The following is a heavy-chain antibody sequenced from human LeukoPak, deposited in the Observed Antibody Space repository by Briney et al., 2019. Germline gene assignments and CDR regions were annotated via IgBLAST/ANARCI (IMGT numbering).Heavy chain of an antibody. CDR3: LGLYGDALFDD. Sequence: VASVTVSFTSSGYTFTIYGISLVRQPPAQGHEWMGWISAYNGKTNYVQKLPVRVSITTDTYTSKDYMELKSIRPDDTDVDYCLGLYGDALFDDWGEGTLVTVSS. V-gene: IGHV1-18*01. CDR1: GYTFTIYG. J-gene: IGHJ4*02. D-gene: IGHD4-17*01. CDR2: ISAYNGKT.